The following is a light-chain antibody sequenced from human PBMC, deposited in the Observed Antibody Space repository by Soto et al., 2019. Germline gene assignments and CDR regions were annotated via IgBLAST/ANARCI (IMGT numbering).Light chain of an antibody. CDR1: SSDIGTYNL. Sequence: QSALTQPASVSGSPGQSITISCTGSSSDIGTYNLVSWYRHHPGKAPKLIIYEVSLRPSGISYRFSASKSGNTASLTISGLQAEDEADYHCCSYAGRDTWVFGGGTKLTVL. CDR2: EVS. CDR3: CSYAGRDTWV. J-gene: IGLJ2*01. V-gene: IGLV2-23*02.